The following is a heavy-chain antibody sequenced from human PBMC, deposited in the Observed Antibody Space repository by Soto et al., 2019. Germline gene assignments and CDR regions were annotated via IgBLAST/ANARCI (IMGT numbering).Heavy chain of an antibody. CDR2: VYYSGST. Sequence: SETLSLTCTVSGVSISSGDYYWSWIRQPPGKGLEWIGYVYYSGSTYYNPSLKSRVTISVDTSKNQFSLKLSSVTAADTAVYYCARLSSRMINAFDIWGQGTMVTVSS. CDR1: GVSISSGDYY. CDR3: ARLSSRMINAFDI. D-gene: IGHD3-16*01. V-gene: IGHV4-30-4*01. J-gene: IGHJ3*02.